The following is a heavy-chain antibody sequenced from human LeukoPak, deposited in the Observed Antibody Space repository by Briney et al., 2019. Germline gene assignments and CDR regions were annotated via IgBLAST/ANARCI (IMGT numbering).Heavy chain of an antibody. CDR1: GGTFSSYV. D-gene: IGHD2-21*01. Sequence: SVKVSCKASGGTFSSYVSSWVRQAPGQGLDWMGGIIPIFGTANNAQKFQGRVTITADESTSTAYMELSSLRSEDTAVYYCWGGGWKKPFDYWGQGTLVTVSS. J-gene: IGHJ4*02. CDR2: IIPIFGTA. CDR3: WGGGWKKPFDY. V-gene: IGHV1-69*13.